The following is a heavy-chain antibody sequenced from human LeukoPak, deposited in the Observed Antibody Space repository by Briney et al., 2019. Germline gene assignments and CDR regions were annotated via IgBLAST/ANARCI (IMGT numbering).Heavy chain of an antibody. CDR3: ARGGDSGRYDYFDY. V-gene: IGHV3-30-3*01. CDR2: ISYDGSNK. CDR1: GFTFSSYA. D-gene: IGHD1-26*01. J-gene: IGHJ4*02. Sequence: QPGGSLRLSCAASGFTFSSYAMHWVRQAPGKGLEWVAVISYDGSNKYYADSVKGRFTISRDNSKNTLYLQMNSLRTEDTAVYYCARGGDSGRYDYFDYWGQGTLVTVSS.